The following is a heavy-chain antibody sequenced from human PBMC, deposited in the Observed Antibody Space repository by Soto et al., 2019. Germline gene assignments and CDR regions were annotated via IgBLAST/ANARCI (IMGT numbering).Heavy chain of an antibody. CDR2: IYYSGST. Sequence: PSETLSLTCTVSGGSISSGDYDWSWIRQPPGKGLEWIGYIYYSGSTYYNPSLKSRVTISVDTSKNQFSLKLSSVTAADTAVYYCARSVSGVVVIDRGSDDCLDYWGQGTLVTVSS. D-gene: IGHD3-22*01. CDR3: ARSVSGVVVIDRGSDDCLDY. CDR1: GGSISSGDYD. V-gene: IGHV4-30-4*01. J-gene: IGHJ4*02.